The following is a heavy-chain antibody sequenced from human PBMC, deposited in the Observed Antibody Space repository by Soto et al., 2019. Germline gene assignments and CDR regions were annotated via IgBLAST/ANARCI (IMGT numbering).Heavy chain of an antibody. D-gene: IGHD3-10*01. CDR3: AKVTDYYGSGSGAYYFDY. V-gene: IGHV3-23*01. CDR2: ISGSGGST. J-gene: IGHJ4*02. Sequence: GGSLRLSCAASGFTFSSYAMSWVRQAPGKGLEWVSAISGSGGSTYYADSVKGRFTISRDNSKNTLYLQMNSLRAEDTAVYYCAKVTDYYGSGSGAYYFDYWGQGTLVTVSS. CDR1: GFTFSSYA.